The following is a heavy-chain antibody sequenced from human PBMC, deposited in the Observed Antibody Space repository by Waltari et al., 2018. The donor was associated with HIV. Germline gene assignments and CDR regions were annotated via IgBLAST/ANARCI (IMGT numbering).Heavy chain of an antibody. CDR1: GFTVSSNC. J-gene: IGHJ4*02. CDR2: IYSGGRK. Sequence: EVQLVESGGGLVQPGGSLRLSCAASGFTVSSNCMSWVRQAPGKGMEWVSVIYSGGRKYYADSVKGRFTISRDNSKNTLYLQMNSLRAEDTAVYYCARGWAAAAENWGQGTLVTVSS. D-gene: IGHD6-13*01. V-gene: IGHV3-66*02. CDR3: ARGWAAAAEN.